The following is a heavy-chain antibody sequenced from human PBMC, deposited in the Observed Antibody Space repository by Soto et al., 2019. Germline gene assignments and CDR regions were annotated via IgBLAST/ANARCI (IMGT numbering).Heavy chain of an antibody. Sequence: SETLSLTCTVSGGSISSGGYYWSWIRQHPGKGLEWIGYIYNSGNTYYNPSLKSRVTISVDTSTNQFSLKLSSVTAADTDMYYCARVGISSSDAFDIWGHGTMVTVSS. CDR1: GGSISSGGYY. J-gene: IGHJ3*02. CDR3: ARVGISSSDAFDI. CDR2: IYNSGNT. D-gene: IGHD6-6*01. V-gene: IGHV4-31*03.